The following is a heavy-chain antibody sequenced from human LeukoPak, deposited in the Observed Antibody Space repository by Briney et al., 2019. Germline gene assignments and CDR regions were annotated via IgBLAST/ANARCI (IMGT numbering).Heavy chain of an antibody. CDR1: GFTFSSYS. D-gene: IGHD3-3*01. J-gene: IGHJ4*02. Sequence: PRGSLRLSCAASGFTFSSYSMNWVRQAPGKGLEWVSSISSSSSYIYYADSVKGRFTISRDNAKNSLYLQMNSLRAEDTAVYYCAKELTIFGVVIIPPAFDYWGQGTLVTVSS. V-gene: IGHV3-21*01. CDR2: ISSSSSYI. CDR3: AKELTIFGVVIIPPAFDY.